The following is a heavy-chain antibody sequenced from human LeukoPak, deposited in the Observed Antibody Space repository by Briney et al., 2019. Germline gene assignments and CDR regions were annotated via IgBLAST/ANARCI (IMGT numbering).Heavy chain of an antibody. CDR1: GFTVSSNY. CDR2: ISSSGSTI. D-gene: IGHD3-10*01. V-gene: IGHV3-11*01. J-gene: IGHJ4*02. Sequence: PGGSLRLSCAASGFTVSSNYMSWIRQAPGKGLEWVSYISSSGSTIYYADSVKGRFTISRDNAKNSLYLQMNSLRAEDTAVYYCAREKGGSGSYMTDSWGQGTLVTVSS. CDR3: AREKGGSGSYMTDS.